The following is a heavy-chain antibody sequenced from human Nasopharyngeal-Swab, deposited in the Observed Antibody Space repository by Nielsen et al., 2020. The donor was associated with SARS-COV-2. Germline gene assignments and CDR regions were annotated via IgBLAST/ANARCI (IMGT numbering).Heavy chain of an antibody. Sequence: VRQAPGKGLEWVSAISGSGGSTYYADSVKGRFTISRDNSKSTLYLQMNSLRAEDTAVYYCAKDPYYDFWSGYYFDYWGRGTLVTVSS. J-gene: IGHJ4*02. CDR3: AKDPYYDFWSGYYFDY. CDR2: ISGSGGST. V-gene: IGHV3-23*01. D-gene: IGHD3-3*01.